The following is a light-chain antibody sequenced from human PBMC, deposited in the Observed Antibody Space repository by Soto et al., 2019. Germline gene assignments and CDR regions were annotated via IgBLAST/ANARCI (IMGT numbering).Light chain of an antibody. V-gene: IGKV3-15*01. CDR3: QHYGYSQWT. CDR2: GAS. Sequence: EIGITHSPLTLSVSPGERATLSCRASQSVSSNLAWYQQKPGQAPRLLIYGASTRATGIPARFSGSGSGTDFTLTISRLEPEDFAVYYCQHYGYSQWTFGQGTKVDNK. J-gene: IGKJ1*01. CDR1: QSVSSN.